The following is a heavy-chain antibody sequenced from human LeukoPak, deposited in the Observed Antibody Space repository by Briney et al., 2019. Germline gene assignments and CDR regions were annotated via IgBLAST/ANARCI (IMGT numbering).Heavy chain of an antibody. CDR2: INPSGGST. Sequence: GASVKVSCEASGYTFTSYYVQWVRQAPGQGPEWMGQINPSGGSTSYAQNFQGRVTMTRDTSTSTVYMELSSLRSEDTAVYYCARRSRDGYKRFDYWGQGTLVTVSS. CDR1: GYTFTSYY. D-gene: IGHD5-24*01. V-gene: IGHV1-46*01. J-gene: IGHJ4*02. CDR3: ARRSRDGYKRFDY.